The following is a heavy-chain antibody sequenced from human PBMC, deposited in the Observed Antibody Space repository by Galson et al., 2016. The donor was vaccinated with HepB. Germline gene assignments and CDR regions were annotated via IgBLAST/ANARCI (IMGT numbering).Heavy chain of an antibody. V-gene: IGHV4-59*01. D-gene: IGHD4-23*01. Sequence: ETLSLTCSVSGAAISDSYWSWIRQPPGKGLGWIGYIYISGTTNYNPSLKSRVTMSVDASKNQFSLRLTSVTAADTAVYHCARVRPVNSGYFDYWGQGTLVTVSS. CDR3: ARVRPVNSGYFDY. J-gene: IGHJ4*03. CDR1: GAAISDSY. CDR2: IYISGTT.